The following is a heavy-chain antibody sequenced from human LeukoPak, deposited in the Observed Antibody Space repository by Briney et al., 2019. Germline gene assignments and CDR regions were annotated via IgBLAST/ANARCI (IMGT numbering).Heavy chain of an antibody. CDR2: IFNSGST. CDR3: ARDRHKLVDIVAGILDY. Sequence: SETLSLTCTVSGGSISSSNYYWGRIRQPPGKGLEWIGYIFNSGSTYYNPSLKSRVTILVDTSKNQFSLKLSSVTAADTAVYYCARDRHKLVDIVAGILDYWGQGTLVTVSS. D-gene: IGHD5-12*01. V-gene: IGHV4-39*07. CDR1: GGSISSSNYY. J-gene: IGHJ4*02.